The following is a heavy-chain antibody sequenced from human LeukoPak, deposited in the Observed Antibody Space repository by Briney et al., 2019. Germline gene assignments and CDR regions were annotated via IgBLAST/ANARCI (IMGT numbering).Heavy chain of an antibody. V-gene: IGHV3-23*01. CDR2: ISGSGGST. Sequence: GGSLRLSCAASGFTFSSYAMTWVRQAPGKGLEWVSTISGSGGSTYYADSVKGRFTISRDNSKNTLYLQMNSLRVEDTAIYYCAEDRDAYNFGADYWGQGTLVTVSS. J-gene: IGHJ4*02. D-gene: IGHD5-24*01. CDR1: GFTFSSYA. CDR3: AEDRDAYNFGADY.